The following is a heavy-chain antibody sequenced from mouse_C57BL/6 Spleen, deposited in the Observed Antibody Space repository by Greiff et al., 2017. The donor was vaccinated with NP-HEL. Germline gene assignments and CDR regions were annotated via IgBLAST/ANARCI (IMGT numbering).Heavy chain of an antibody. J-gene: IGHJ4*01. CDR2: INPNDGTT. Sequence: VQLKQSGPELVKPGASVNISCKASGYSFTDYNMNWVKQSNGKSLEWIGVINPNDGTTSYNQKVKGKATLTVDESSSTAYMQLNSLTSEDSAVYYCARSNGGYYGYYYAMDYWGQGTSVTVSS. CDR1: GYSFTDYN. D-gene: IGHD2-3*01. CDR3: ARSNGGYYGYYYAMDY. V-gene: IGHV1-39*01.